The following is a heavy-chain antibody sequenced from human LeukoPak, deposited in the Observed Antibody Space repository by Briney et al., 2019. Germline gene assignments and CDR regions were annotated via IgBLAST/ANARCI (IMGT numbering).Heavy chain of an antibody. J-gene: IGHJ4*02. CDR1: GFTFSSYG. V-gene: IGHV3-30*03. Sequence: GGSLRLSCAASGFTFSSYGMHWVRQAPGKGLEWVAGISYDGSKRFYADSVRGRFTISRDNSKNTLYTQMNSLRPEDTAVYYCARDRRSWPFEYWGQGTLVTVSS. D-gene: IGHD6-13*01. CDR3: ARDRRSWPFEY. CDR2: ISYDGSKR.